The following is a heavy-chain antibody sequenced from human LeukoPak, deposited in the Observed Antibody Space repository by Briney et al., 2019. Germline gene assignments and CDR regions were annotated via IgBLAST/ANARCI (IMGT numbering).Heavy chain of an antibody. CDR2: ISSSSNYI. Sequence: PGGSLLLSCAASGFTYTSYTIHWVRPAPGKGLEWVSSISSSSNYIYYADSVKGRFTISRDNAKKLVYLQMNSLRAEDTAVYYCARGFHEGRFDYGGQEPWSPSPQ. D-gene: IGHD3-3*01. CDR1: GFTYTSYT. J-gene: IGHJ4*01. CDR3: ARGFHEGRFDY. V-gene: IGHV3-21*01.